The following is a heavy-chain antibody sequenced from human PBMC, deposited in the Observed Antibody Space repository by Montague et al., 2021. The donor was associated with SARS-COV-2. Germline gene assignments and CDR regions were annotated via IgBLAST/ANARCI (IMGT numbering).Heavy chain of an antibody. Sequence: SLRLSCAASGFTFSTYNMDWVRQIPGKGLEWLSYISSGSGAIFYADAVKGRFTVSRDNAKYSLFLQMNSLRAEDTAVYYCARDQLIRGVPAFDMWGQGTMVTVSS. CDR2: ISSGSGAI. CDR3: ARDQLIRGVPAFDM. V-gene: IGHV3-48*04. CDR1: GFTFSTYN. J-gene: IGHJ3*02. D-gene: IGHD3-10*01.